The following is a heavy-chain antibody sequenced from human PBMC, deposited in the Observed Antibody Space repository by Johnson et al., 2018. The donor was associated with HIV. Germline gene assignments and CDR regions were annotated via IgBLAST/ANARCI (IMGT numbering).Heavy chain of an antibody. CDR3: AKDLLTLDAFDI. CDR2: IKSDGSST. V-gene: IGHV3-74*01. J-gene: IGHJ3*02. CDR1: RCSW. Sequence: RCSWMEWVRQAPGKGLVWVSRIKSDGSSTTYADSVKGRFIISRDNAKNTLYLEMNSLRAEDTAVYYCAKDLLTLDAFDIWGQGTMVTVSS.